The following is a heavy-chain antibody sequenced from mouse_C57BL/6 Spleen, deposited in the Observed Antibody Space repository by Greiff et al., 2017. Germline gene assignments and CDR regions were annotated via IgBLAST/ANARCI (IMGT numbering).Heavy chain of an antibody. D-gene: IGHD1-1*01. CDR1: GYTFTSYG. J-gene: IGHJ1*03. Sequence: VQLQQSGAELARPGASVKLSCKASGYTFTSYGISWVKQRTGQGLEWIGEIYPRSGNTYYNEKFKGKATLTADKSSSTAYMELRSLTSEDSAVYFCARRTTVVAHWYFDVWGTGTTVTVSS. CDR2: IYPRSGNT. CDR3: ARRTTVVAHWYFDV. V-gene: IGHV1-81*01.